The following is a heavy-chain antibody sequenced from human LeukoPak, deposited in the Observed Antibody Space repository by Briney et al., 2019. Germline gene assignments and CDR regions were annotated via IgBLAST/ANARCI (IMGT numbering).Heavy chain of an antibody. Sequence: GGSLRLSYEVSGFPFSSHAMSWVRQAPGRGLEWVSGISISSDMTYYADSVQGRFIISRDNSKNTVFLQMDSLRVEATAVYYCANEEVPNDYWGRGTLVTVSS. J-gene: IGHJ4*02. CDR3: ANEEVPNDY. D-gene: IGHD4/OR15-4a*01. CDR1: GFPFSSHA. CDR2: ISISSDMT. V-gene: IGHV3-23*01.